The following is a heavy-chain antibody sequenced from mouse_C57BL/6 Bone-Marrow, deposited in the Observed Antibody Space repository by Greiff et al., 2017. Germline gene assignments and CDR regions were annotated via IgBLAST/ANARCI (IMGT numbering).Heavy chain of an antibody. CDR3: TTGGNRFAY. J-gene: IGHJ3*01. D-gene: IGHD2-1*01. V-gene: IGHV14-4*01. CDR2: IDPENGDT. Sequence: VQLQQSGAELVRPGASVKLSCTASGFNINDDYMNWVKQRPEQGLEWIGWIDPENGDTEYASKFQGKATITADTSSNTAYLQLSSLTSEDTAVYYCTTGGNRFAYWGQGTLVTVSA. CDR1: GFNINDDY.